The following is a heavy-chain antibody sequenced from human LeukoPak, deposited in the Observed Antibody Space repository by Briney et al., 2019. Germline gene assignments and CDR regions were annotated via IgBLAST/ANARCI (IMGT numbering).Heavy chain of an antibody. J-gene: IGHJ5*02. Sequence: SETLSLTCTVSGYSISTGYYWDWIRQPPGKGLEWIGTFYHGGSTYYNPSLKSRVTISVDTSKNQFSLNLTSVTAADTAIYYCARDNSVGDNAWWFDPWGQGTLVTVSS. CDR1: GYSISTGYY. CDR3: ARDNSVGDNAWWFDP. CDR2: FYHGGST. V-gene: IGHV4-38-2*02. D-gene: IGHD1-26*01.